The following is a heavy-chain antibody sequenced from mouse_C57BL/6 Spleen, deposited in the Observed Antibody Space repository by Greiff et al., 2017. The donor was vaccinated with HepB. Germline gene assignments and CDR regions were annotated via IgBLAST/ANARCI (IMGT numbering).Heavy chain of an antibody. CDR1: GFTFSSYA. CDR3: TRDHYYGSTHYAMDY. D-gene: IGHD1-1*01. Sequence: EVQVVESGEGLVKPGGSLKLSCAASGFTFSSYAMSWVRQTPEKRLEWVAYISSGGDYIYYADTVKGRFTISRDNARNTLYLQMSSLKSEDTAMYYCTRDHYYGSTHYAMDYWGQGTSVTVSS. V-gene: IGHV5-9-1*02. CDR2: ISSGGDYI. J-gene: IGHJ4*01.